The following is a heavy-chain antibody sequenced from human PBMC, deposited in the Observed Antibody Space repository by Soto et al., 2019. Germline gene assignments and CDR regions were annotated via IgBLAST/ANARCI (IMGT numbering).Heavy chain of an antibody. CDR1: GYTFTGYY. V-gene: IGHV1-2*04. CDR3: ARARDSSGWYRHYFDY. CDR2: INPNSGGT. D-gene: IGHD6-19*01. Sequence: QVQLVQSGAEVKKPGASVKVSCKASGYTFTGYYIHWVRQAPGQGLEWMGWINPNSGGTSYAQKFQGWVTMTRDTXIXXAYMELSRLRSDDTAVYYCARARDSSGWYRHYFDYWGQGTLVTVSS. J-gene: IGHJ4*02.